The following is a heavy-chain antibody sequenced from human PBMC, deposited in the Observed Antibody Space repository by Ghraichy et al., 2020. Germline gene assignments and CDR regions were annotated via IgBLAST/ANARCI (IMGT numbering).Heavy chain of an antibody. CDR2: VYTGGST. Sequence: SETLSLTCSVSGGSISLDYWSWIRQPPGKGLEWVGYVYTGGSTDYNPSLKSRVSISVDTSKNQFSLKLSSVTAADTAVYYCVRQSPKIEDSGSNSDHLPFDSWGQGTLVTVSS. J-gene: IGHJ4*02. CDR3: VRQSPKIEDSGSNSDHLPFDS. D-gene: IGHD4-23*01. CDR1: GGSISLDY. V-gene: IGHV4-59*08.